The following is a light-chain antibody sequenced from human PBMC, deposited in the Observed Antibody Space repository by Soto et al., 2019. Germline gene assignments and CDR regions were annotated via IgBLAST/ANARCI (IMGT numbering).Light chain of an antibody. V-gene: IGKV1-5*03. CDR2: KAS. Sequence: DIQMTQSPSTMSASVGDRVTITCRASQSIDSWLAWYQQKPGKAPKFLMYKASNLESGVPSRFSGSGSETEFTLTISSLQPDDFAIYYCQQSYSSPPTFGQGTKVDI. CDR1: QSIDSW. CDR3: QQSYSSPPT. J-gene: IGKJ1*01.